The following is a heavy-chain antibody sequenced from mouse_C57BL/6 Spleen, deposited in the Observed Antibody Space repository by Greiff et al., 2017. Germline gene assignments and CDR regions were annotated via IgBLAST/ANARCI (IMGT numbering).Heavy chain of an antibody. CDR2: ISYDGSN. D-gene: IGHD3-2*02. CDR3: ARGAQATVAY. J-gene: IGHJ2*01. Sequence: EVQVVESGPGLVKPSQSLSLTCSVTGYSITSGYYWNWIRQFPGNKLEWMGYISYDGSNNYNPSLKNRISITRDTSKNQFFLKLNSVTTEDTATYYCARGAQATVAYWGQGTTLTVSS. V-gene: IGHV3-6*01. CDR1: GYSITSGYY.